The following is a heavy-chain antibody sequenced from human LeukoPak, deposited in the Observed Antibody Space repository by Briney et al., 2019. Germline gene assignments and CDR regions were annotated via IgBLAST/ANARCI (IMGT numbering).Heavy chain of an antibody. CDR3: ARDRYCSGGTCYFTDDY. V-gene: IGHV1-2*02. Sequence: GASVKVSRKASGYTFTGYYMHWVRQAPGQGLEWMGWINPNSGGTYSAQKFQGRVTMTRDTSISTAYMELSRLRSDDTAVYYCARDRYCSGGTCYFTDDYWGQGTLVTVSS. CDR1: GYTFTGYY. CDR2: INPNSGGT. J-gene: IGHJ4*02. D-gene: IGHD2-15*01.